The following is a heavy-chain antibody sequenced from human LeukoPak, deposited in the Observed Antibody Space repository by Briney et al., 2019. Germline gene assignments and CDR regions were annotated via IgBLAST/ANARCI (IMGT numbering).Heavy chain of an antibody. CDR1: GFTFSSYA. V-gene: IGHV3-23*01. Sequence: GGSLRLSCAASGFTFSSYAMSWVRQAPGKGLEWVSAISGSGGSTYYADSVKGRFTISRDNSKNTLYLQMNSLRAEDTAVYYCAKGDVVSAAMDPYWLDPWGQGTLVTVSS. CDR2: ISGSGGST. CDR3: AKGDVVSAAMDPYWLDP. D-gene: IGHD2-2*01. J-gene: IGHJ5*02.